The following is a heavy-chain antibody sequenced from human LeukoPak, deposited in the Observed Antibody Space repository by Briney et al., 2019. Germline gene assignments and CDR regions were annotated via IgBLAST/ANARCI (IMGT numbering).Heavy chain of an antibody. D-gene: IGHD3-16*01. CDR1: GFTFSRYS. J-gene: IGHJ1*01. CDR2: ISGDSNYI. Sequence: GGSLRLSCAASGFTFSRYSMSWVRQAPGKGLEWVSSISGDSNYIYYADSVEGRFTISRDNAKNSLYLQMNSLRADDTAVYYCAHLGGMVIQNWGQGTLVTVSS. CDR3: AHLGGMVIQN. V-gene: IGHV3-21*01.